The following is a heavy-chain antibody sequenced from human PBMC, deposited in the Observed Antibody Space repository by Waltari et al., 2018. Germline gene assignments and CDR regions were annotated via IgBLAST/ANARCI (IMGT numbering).Heavy chain of an antibody. J-gene: IGHJ6*03. CDR1: GFTFSEFW. V-gene: IGHV3-7*01. Sequence: EVQLVESGGGLVQPGGSLRLSCAASGFTFSEFWMSWVRQAPGKGLEWVANIKQDGSDKYYVESVKGRFTISRDNANNLLSLQMNSLRVDDTALYYCSSMDFWGKGTTIIVSS. CDR3: SSMDF. CDR2: IKQDGSDK.